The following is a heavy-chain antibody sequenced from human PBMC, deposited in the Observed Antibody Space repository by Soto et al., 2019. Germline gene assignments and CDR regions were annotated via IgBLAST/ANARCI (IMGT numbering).Heavy chain of an antibody. J-gene: IGHJ4*02. CDR1: GGTFSSYA. CDR3: ATSNRNNNLGYCSSSNCYSGHY. Sequence: GASVKVSCKASGGTFSSYALRWVRQAPGQGLEWMGGIIPIYGTVNYAQKFQGRVTVTADESTSTAYMELSGLRSEDTALYYCATSNRNNNLGYCSSSNCYSGHYWGQGTLVTVSS. V-gene: IGHV1-69*13. CDR2: IIPIYGTV. D-gene: IGHD2-2*02.